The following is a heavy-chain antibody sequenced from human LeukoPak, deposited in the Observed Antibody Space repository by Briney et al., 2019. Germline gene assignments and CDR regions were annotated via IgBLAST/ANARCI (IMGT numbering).Heavy chain of an antibody. Sequence: PGGSLRLSCAASGFVFSDYYMSWVRQAPGKGLEWVSHISTSGSTMYYADSVRGRFTISRDNANNSLYLQVDSLRAEDTAVYFCARDHSPFGEVIKDYFDFWGQGALVIVSS. CDR3: ARDHSPFGEVIKDYFDF. V-gene: IGHV3-11*04. D-gene: IGHD3-3*01. J-gene: IGHJ4*02. CDR2: ISTSGSTM. CDR1: GFVFSDYY.